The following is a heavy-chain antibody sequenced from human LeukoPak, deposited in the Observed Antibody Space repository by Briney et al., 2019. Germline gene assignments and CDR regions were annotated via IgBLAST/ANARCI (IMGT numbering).Heavy chain of an antibody. CDR2: INPNSGGT. J-gene: IGHJ4*02. D-gene: IGHD6-19*01. CDR3: ARGGGVSQWLVRLVLGELFDY. CDR1: GYTFTGYY. Sequence: ASVKVSCKASGYTFTGYYMHWVRQAPGQGLEWMGWINPNSGGTNYAQKFQGRVTMTRDTSISTAYMELSRLRSDDTAVYYCARGGGVSQWLVRLVLGELFDYWGQGTLVTVSS. V-gene: IGHV1-2*02.